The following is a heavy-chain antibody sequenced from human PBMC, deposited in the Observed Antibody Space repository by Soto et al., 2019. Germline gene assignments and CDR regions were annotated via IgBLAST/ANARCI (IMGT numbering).Heavy chain of an antibody. CDR2: IYYSGST. V-gene: IGHV4-31*03. D-gene: IGHD6-19*01. CDR3: ARDFADSSGPTLGMGV. CDR1: GCSISSGGYY. J-gene: IGHJ6*02. Sequence: PSETLSLTCTFSGCSISSGGYYWSWIRQHPGKGLEWIGYIYYSGSTYYNPSLKSRVTISVDTSKDQFSLKLSSVTAADTAVYYCARDFADSSGPTLGMGVWGQGTTVTVSS.